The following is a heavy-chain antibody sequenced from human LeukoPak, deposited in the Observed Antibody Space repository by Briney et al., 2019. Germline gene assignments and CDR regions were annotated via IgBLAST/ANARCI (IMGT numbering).Heavy chain of an antibody. CDR2: ISYDGRNK. J-gene: IGHJ4*02. CDR3: VREGATYYDIFTGYYHLDY. V-gene: IGHV3-30*01. CDR1: GFTFSSYA. Sequence: PGGSLRLSCAASGFTFSSYALHWFRQAPGKGPEWVAVISYDGRNKYYGESMKGRFTTSRDNSKNTLSLQMDSLRGEDTAVYYCVREGATYYDIFTGYYHLDYWGQGTLVTVFS. D-gene: IGHD3-9*01.